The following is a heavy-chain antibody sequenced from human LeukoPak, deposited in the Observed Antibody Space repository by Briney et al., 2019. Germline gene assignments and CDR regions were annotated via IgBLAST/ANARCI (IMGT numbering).Heavy chain of an antibody. Sequence: SETLSLTCAVYGGSFSGYYWSWIRQHPGKGLEWIGYIYYSGSTYYNPSLKSRVTISVDTSKNQFSLKLSSVTAADTAVYYCAREYDSSGYYPKKYYFDYWGQGTLVTVSS. CDR3: AREYDSSGYYPKKYYFDY. CDR1: GGSFSGYY. J-gene: IGHJ4*02. V-gene: IGHV4-31*11. CDR2: IYYSGST. D-gene: IGHD3-22*01.